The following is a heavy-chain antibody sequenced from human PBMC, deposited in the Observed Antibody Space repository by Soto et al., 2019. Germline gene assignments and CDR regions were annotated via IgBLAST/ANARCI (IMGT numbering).Heavy chain of an antibody. D-gene: IGHD5-18*01. V-gene: IGHV3-33*07. CDR1: GITLNTYG. CDR3: ARGYPLWSLFFYNYMDV. J-gene: IGHJ6*02. CDR2: SWYDGTNK. Sequence: GSSLRLSCTASGITLNTYGMYWVRQAPGKGLEWVAVSWYDGTNKDYADSVKGRLTISRDNSWNTLCLKMNSLRAEDPAGYNGARGYPLWSLFFYNYMDVWGQGTTFPVS.